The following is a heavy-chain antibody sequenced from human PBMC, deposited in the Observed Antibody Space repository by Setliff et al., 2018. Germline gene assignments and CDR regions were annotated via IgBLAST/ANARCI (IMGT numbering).Heavy chain of an antibody. CDR3: VRDDADNYDAFDN. D-gene: IGHD3-22*01. J-gene: IGHJ3*02. CDR2: ISGSTK. V-gene: IGHV3-11*04. CDR1: GFTFRSYA. Sequence: PGGSLRLSCAASGFTFRSYAMSWIRQAPGKGLEWVSSISGSTKYYLDSVKGRFTISRDNAKRSLYLQMNGLRADDTGVYYCVRDDADNYDAFDNWGQGTLVTVSS.